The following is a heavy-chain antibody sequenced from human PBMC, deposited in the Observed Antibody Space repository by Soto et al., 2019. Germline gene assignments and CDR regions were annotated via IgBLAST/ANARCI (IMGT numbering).Heavy chain of an antibody. Sequence: SETLSLTCTVSGGSISSSSYYWGWIRQPPGKGLEWIGSIYYSGSTYYNPSLKSRVTISVDTSKNQFSLKLSSVTAADTAVYYCARYLDFMGIAAAGTPHFDYWGQGTLVTVSS. CDR3: ARYLDFMGIAAAGTPHFDY. CDR2: IYYSGST. D-gene: IGHD6-13*01. CDR1: GGSISSSSYY. V-gene: IGHV4-39*07. J-gene: IGHJ4*02.